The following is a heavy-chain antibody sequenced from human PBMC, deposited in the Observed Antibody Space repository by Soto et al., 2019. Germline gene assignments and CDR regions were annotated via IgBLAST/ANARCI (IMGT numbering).Heavy chain of an antibody. V-gene: IGHV1-18*01. J-gene: IGHJ6*02. Sequence: ASVKVSCKASGYTFTSYGISWVRQAPGQGLEWMGWISAYNGNTNYAQKLQGRVTMTTDTSTSTAYMELRSLRSDDTAVYYCARAPRVGYDFWSGYFLGGLGSGGVVGENQVDYYYGMDVWGQGTTVTVSS. D-gene: IGHD3-3*01. CDR1: GYTFTSYG. CDR2: ISAYNGNT. CDR3: ARAPRVGYDFWSGYFLGGLGSGGVVGENQVDYYYGMDV.